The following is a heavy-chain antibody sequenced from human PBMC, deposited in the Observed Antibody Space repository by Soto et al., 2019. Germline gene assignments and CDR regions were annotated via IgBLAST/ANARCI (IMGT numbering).Heavy chain of an antibody. Sequence: ASVKVSCKASGYTLTIYYIHCVRQSPLQGLEWMGIINPSGGSTSYAQKFQGRVTMTRDTSTSTVYMELSSLRSEDTAVYYCARALNLWFGEFLLVDYWGQGTLVTVSS. CDR1: GYTLTIYY. CDR3: ARALNLWFGEFLLVDY. V-gene: IGHV1-46*01. J-gene: IGHJ4*02. CDR2: INPSGGST. D-gene: IGHD3-10*01.